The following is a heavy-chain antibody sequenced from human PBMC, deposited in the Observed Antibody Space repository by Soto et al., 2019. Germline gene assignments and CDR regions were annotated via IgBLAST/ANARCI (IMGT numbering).Heavy chain of an antibody. D-gene: IGHD6-19*01. J-gene: IGHJ6*02. CDR3: ARGYSSGWYVHSYYYYGMDV. V-gene: IGHV6-1*01. CDR1: GDSVSSNSAA. Sequence: SQTLSLTCAISGDSVSSNSAAWNWIRQSPSRGLEWLGRTYYRSKWYNDYAVSVKSRITINPDTSKNQFSLQLNSVTPEDTAVYYCARGYSSGWYVHSYYYYGMDVWGQGTTVTVSS. CDR2: TYYRSKWYN.